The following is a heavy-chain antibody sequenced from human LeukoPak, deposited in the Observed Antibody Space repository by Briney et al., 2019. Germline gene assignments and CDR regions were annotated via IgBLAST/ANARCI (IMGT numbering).Heavy chain of an antibody. V-gene: IGHV3-23*01. CDR3: AKDRTVGASYWYFDL. J-gene: IGHJ2*01. Sequence: GGSLRLSCAASGFTFSSYAMTWVRQAPGKGLEWVSAISGSGGSTYYADSVKGRFTISRDSSKNTLFLHMNTLRAEDTAIYYCAKDRTVGASYWYFDLWGRGTLVTVSS. CDR2: ISGSGGST. D-gene: IGHD1-26*01. CDR1: GFTFSSYA.